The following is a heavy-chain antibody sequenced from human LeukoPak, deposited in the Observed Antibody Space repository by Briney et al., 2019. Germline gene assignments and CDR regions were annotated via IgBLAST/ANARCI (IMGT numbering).Heavy chain of an antibody. V-gene: IGHV3-23*01. CDR1: GFTFSSYT. CDR2: ISASGGNT. CDR3: ARGDWGY. D-gene: IGHD3/OR15-3a*01. Sequence: PGGSLRLSCAASGFTFSSYTMSWVRQAPAKGLEWVSAISASGGNTYYADSVKGRFAISRDNSKNTLYLQMNSLSAEDTAVYYCARGDWGYWGQGTLVTVSS. J-gene: IGHJ4*02.